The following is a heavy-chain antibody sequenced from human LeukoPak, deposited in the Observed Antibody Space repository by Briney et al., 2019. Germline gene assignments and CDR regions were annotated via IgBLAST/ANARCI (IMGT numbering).Heavy chain of an antibody. CDR1: GGSIRNYY. Sequence: PAETLSLTCTVSGGSIRNYYWGWIRQPPGKRLEWNGYMSYSGSGNYNPSLKSRVTISVDTSKNQISLKLSSVTAADTALYYCARGNGAGSYYTYSSFDYWGQGILVTVSS. V-gene: IGHV4-59*01. D-gene: IGHD3-10*01. CDR3: ARGNGAGSYYTYSSFDY. J-gene: IGHJ4*02. CDR2: MSYSGSG.